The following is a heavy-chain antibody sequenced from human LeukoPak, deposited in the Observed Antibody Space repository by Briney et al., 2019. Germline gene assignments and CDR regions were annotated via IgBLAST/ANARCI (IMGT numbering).Heavy chain of an antibody. Sequence: PGGSLRLSCTASGFTFGDYAMSWVRQAPGKGLEWVGFIRSKAYGGTTEYAASVKGRFTISRDDSKSIAYLQMNSLKTEDTAVYYCTRVMGSGSGYGYGFSWGQGTLVTVSS. CDR1: GFTFGDYA. D-gene: IGHD5-18*01. J-gene: IGHJ5*02. CDR3: TRVMGSGSGYGYGFS. CDR2: IRSKAYGGTT. V-gene: IGHV3-49*04.